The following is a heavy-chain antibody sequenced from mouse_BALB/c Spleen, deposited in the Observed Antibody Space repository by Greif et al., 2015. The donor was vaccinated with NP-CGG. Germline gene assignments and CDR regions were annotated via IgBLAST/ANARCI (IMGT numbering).Heavy chain of an antibody. V-gene: IGHV1-54*01. CDR3: ARQDYFDY. Sequence: QVQLQQSGAELVRPGTSVKVSCKASGYAFTNYLIEWVKQRPGQGLEWIGAINPGSGGTNYNEKFKGKATLTADESSSTAYMQLSSLTSDDSAVYFCARQDYFDYWGQGTTLTVSS. CDR1: GYAFTNYL. CDR2: INPGSGGT. J-gene: IGHJ2*01.